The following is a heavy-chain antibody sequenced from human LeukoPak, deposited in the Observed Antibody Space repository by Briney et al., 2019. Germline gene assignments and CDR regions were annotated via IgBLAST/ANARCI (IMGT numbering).Heavy chain of an antibody. D-gene: IGHD2-15*01. CDR3: ARGRYCSADICSGGDAFDI. Sequence: KASETLSLTCTVSGGSINNYYWSWIRQPAGKGLEWIGRIYTRGSTNYNPSLKSRVTMSVDTSKNQFSLKLSSVTAADTAVYYCARGRYCSADICSGGDAFDIWSQGTMVSVSS. CDR1: GGSINNYY. J-gene: IGHJ3*02. V-gene: IGHV4-4*07. CDR2: IYTRGST.